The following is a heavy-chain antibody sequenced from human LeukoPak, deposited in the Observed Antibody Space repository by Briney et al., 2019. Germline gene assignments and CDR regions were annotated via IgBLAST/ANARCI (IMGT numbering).Heavy chain of an antibody. CDR3: ATGTIFGVVIDY. CDR2: IYYSGNT. J-gene: IGHJ4*02. D-gene: IGHD3-3*01. Sequence: SETLSLTCTVSGGSITSSDYYWGWIRQPPGKGLDWIGSIYYSGNTYYNPSLKGRVTISLDTSKSQFSLKLSSVTAADTAMYYCATGTIFGVVIDYWGQGTLVTVSS. CDR1: GGSITSSDYY. V-gene: IGHV4-39*07.